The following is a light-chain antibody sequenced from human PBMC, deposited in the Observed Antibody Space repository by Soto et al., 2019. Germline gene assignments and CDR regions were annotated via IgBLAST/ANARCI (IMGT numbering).Light chain of an antibody. CDR3: ATWDDSLNAAV. CDR1: SGSIANNY. Sequence: NFMLTQPHSVSESPGKTVTISCSRSSGSIANNYVQWFQQRPGGAPTTVIYEDKLRPSGVPDRFSGSKSGTSASLAISGLQSEDEADYYCATWDDSLNAAVFGGGTQLTVL. CDR2: EDK. J-gene: IGLJ7*01. V-gene: IGLV6-57*04.